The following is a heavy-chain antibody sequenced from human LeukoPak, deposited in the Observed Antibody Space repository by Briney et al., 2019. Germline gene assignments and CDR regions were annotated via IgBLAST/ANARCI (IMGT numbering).Heavy chain of an antibody. D-gene: IGHD1-26*01. CDR3: ARDHGGATPNYYGMDV. Sequence: SETLSLTCTVSGYSISSGYYWGWIRQPPGKGLEWIGSIYHSGSTNYNPSLKSRVTISVDKSKNQFSLKLSSVTAADTAVYYCARDHGGATPNYYGMDVWGQGTTVTVSS. J-gene: IGHJ6*02. CDR2: IYHSGST. CDR1: GYSISSGYY. V-gene: IGHV4-38-2*02.